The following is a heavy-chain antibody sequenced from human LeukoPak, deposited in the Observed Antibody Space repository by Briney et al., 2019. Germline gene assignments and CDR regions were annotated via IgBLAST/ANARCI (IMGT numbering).Heavy chain of an antibody. CDR3: ARVRTIFGVVNPFFYFDY. D-gene: IGHD3-3*01. Sequence: GGSLRLSCAASGFTFSSYWMHWVRQAPGKGLVWVSRINSDGSSTSYADSVKGRFTISRDNAKNSLYLQMNSLRAEDTAVYYCARVRTIFGVVNPFFYFDYWGQGTLVTVSS. CDR1: GFTFSSYW. CDR2: INSDGSST. V-gene: IGHV3-74*01. J-gene: IGHJ4*02.